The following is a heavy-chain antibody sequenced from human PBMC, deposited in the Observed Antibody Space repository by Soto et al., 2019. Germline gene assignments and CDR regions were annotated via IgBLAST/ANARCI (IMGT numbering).Heavy chain of an antibody. Sequence: PSETLSLTCTVSGGSVSSGDYYWSWIRQPPGKGLEWIGYIYYSGSTYYNPSLKSRVTISADTSKNQFSLQLNSVTAADTAVYYCVRDGRNGFRYFDLWGRGTLVTVSS. V-gene: IGHV4-30-4*01. CDR3: VRDGRNGFRYFDL. CDR1: GGSVSSGDYY. J-gene: IGHJ2*01. CDR2: IYYSGST.